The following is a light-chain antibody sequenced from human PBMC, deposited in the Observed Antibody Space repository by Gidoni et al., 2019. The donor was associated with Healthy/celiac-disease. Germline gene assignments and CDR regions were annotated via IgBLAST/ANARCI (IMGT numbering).Light chain of an antibody. J-gene: IGKJ2*01. CDR1: QSVSSSY. Sequence: EIVLTQSPGTLSLSPGERATLSCRASQSVSSSYLAWYQQKPGQAPRLLIYGASSRATGIPDRFSGSGSGTDFTLTISRLEPEDFAVYYCRQYGSSPYTFGLGTKLEIK. CDR3: RQYGSSPYT. V-gene: IGKV3-20*01. CDR2: GAS.